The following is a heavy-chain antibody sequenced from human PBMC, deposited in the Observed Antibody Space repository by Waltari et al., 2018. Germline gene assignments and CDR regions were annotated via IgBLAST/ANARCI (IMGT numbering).Heavy chain of an antibody. J-gene: IGHJ6*02. V-gene: IGHV3-30-3*01. CDR3: ARRFGDV. Sequence: HLVASGGGVVHPGRSLSLSCAASVFSFSRYSMHWVRQAPGKGLEWVAVISYDGSNKYYADSVKGRFTISRDNSKNTLYLQMNSLRAEDTAVYYCARRFGDVWGQGTTVTVSS. CDR2: ISYDGSNK. CDR1: VFSFSRYS. D-gene: IGHD3-10*01.